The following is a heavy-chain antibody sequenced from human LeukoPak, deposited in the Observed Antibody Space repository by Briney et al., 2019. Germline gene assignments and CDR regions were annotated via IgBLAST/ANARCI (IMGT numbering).Heavy chain of an antibody. Sequence: PGGSLRLSCVASGFRFDDHAMHWVRQAPGMGLEWVAGISWNGDTLVYADSVRGRFSISRDNAKNSLYLQMNSLRAEDTAVYYCARAPATNEWRCMDYWGQGTLVTVSS. CDR3: ARAPATNEWRCMDY. CDR2: ISWNGDTL. D-gene: IGHD2-8*02. CDR1: GFRFDDHA. J-gene: IGHJ4*02. V-gene: IGHV3-9*01.